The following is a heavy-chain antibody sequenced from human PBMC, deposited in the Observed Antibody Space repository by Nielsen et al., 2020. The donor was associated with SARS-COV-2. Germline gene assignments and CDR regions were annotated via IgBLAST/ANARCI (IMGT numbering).Heavy chain of an antibody. D-gene: IGHD2-2*01. CDR1: GFTFSGSA. Sequence: GGSLRLSCAVSGFTFSGSALHWVRQAPGKGLEWVGRIRSEANDHATAYAASVKGRFTISRDDSRNTTYLQLYRLKTEDTALYFCTRGLSDFWGQGTLVTVSS. CDR2: IRSEANDHAT. J-gene: IGHJ4*02. V-gene: IGHV3-73*01. CDR3: TRGLSDF.